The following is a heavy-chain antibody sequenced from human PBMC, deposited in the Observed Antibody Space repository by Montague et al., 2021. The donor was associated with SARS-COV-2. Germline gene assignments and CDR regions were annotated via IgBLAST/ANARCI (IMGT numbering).Heavy chain of an antibody. CDR2: IKPDGGET. V-gene: IGHV3-7*03. CDR3: ARDSRIVGATGGMDV. J-gene: IGHJ6*02. CDR1: GFTFSSYW. D-gene: IGHD1-26*01. Sequence: SLRLSCAASGFTFSSYWMSWVRQTPRTGLEWVANIKPDGGETHYXDSVKGRFTISRDNAKNSLNLQMDSLRAEDTALYYCARDSRIVGATGGMDVWGQGTTVIVSS.